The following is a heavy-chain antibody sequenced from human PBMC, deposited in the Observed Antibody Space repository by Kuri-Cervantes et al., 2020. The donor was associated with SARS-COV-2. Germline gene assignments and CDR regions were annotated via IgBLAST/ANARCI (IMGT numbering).Heavy chain of an antibody. Sequence: GGSLRLSCAASGFTFSSYWMSWVRQAPGKGLEWVANIKQDGSEKYYVDSVKGRFTISRDNSKNTLYLQMNSLRAEDTAVYYCARDADTIFGVDEFFDYWGQGTLVTVSS. J-gene: IGHJ4*02. D-gene: IGHD3-3*01. CDR2: IKQDGSEK. V-gene: IGHV3-7*01. CDR1: GFTFSSYW. CDR3: ARDADTIFGVDEFFDY.